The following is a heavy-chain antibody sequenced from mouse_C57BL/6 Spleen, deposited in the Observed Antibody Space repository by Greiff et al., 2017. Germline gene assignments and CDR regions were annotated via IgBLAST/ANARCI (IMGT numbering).Heavy chain of an antibody. D-gene: IGHD3-3*01. CDR1: GFTFSSYA. CDR3: ARELEDAMDY. CDR2: ISDGGSYT. J-gene: IGHJ4*01. Sequence: EVNLVESGGGLVKPGGSLKLSCAASGFTFSSYAMSWVRQTPEKRLEWVATISDGGSYTYYPDNVKGRFTISRDNAKNNLYLQMSHLKSEDTAMYYCARELEDAMDYWGQGTSVTVSS. V-gene: IGHV5-4*01.